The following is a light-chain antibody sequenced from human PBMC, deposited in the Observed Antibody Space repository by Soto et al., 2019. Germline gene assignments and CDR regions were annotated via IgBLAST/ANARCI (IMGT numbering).Light chain of an antibody. Sequence: QSVLTQPPSVSAAPGQKVTISCSGSSSNIGNNYVAWYQQFPGTAPRLLIYDNNKRPSGIPDRFSGSKSGTSATLGITGLQTWDEADYYCGTWDSSLSALLFGGGTQLTVL. CDR1: SSNIGNNY. CDR3: GTWDSSLSALL. CDR2: DNN. V-gene: IGLV1-51*01. J-gene: IGLJ2*01.